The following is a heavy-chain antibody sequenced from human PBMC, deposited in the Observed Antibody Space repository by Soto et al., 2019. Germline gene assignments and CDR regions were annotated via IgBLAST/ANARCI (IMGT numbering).Heavy chain of an antibody. CDR3: ASSRYGYIFYDY. J-gene: IGHJ4*02. CDR2: IYYSGST. Sequence: QVQLQESGPGLVKPSQTLSLTCTVPGGSISSGDYYWSGTRQPPGKGLEWIGYIYYSGSTYYNPSLKSRLTISVDTSKNQFSLKLSSVTAADTAVYYCASSRYGYIFYDYWGQGTLVTVSS. CDR1: GGSISSGDYY. V-gene: IGHV4-30-4*01. D-gene: IGHD5-18*01.